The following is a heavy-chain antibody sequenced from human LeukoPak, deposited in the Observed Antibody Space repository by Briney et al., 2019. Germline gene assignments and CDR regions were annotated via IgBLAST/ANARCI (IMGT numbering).Heavy chain of an antibody. Sequence: SETLSLTCAVYGVSFSGYYCSGIRHPPRKGLEWSGEINHSGSTNYNPSPNSRVTISVDTSKNQLSLKLSSVTAADTAVYYCATGGVTAAIFDYWGQGPLVTVSS. CDR1: GVSFSGYY. CDR2: INHSGST. V-gene: IGHV4-34*01. D-gene: IGHD2-2*01. CDR3: ATGGVTAAIFDY. J-gene: IGHJ4*02.